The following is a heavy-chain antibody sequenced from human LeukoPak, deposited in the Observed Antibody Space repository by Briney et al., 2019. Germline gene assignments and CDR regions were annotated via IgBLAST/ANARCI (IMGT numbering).Heavy chain of an antibody. CDR1: GFTFSYYA. J-gene: IGHJ4*02. D-gene: IGHD2-15*01. CDR3: AREDCKGGGFCLGN. Sequence: GGSLRLSCVTSGFTFSYYALHWVRQAPGKGLEWVALIWYDGSKTYYADSVKGRFTISRDDSQNTLYLQMNSLKAEDTAVYYCAREDCKGGGFCLGNLGQGTPVTVSS. CDR2: IWYDGSKT. V-gene: IGHV3-33*01.